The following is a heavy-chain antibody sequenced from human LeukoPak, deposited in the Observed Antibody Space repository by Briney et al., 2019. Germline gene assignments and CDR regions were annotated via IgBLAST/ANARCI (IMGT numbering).Heavy chain of an antibody. V-gene: IGHV4-39*01. D-gene: IGHD7-27*01. Sequence: KPSETLSLTCTVPGGSISSSSYYWGWIRQPPGKGLEWIGSIYYSGSTYYNPSLKSRITISVDTSKNQFSLKLSSVTAADTAVYYCAGQGGTGKGDWGQGILVTVSS. CDR3: AGQGGTGKGD. CDR2: IYYSGST. CDR1: GGSISSSSYY. J-gene: IGHJ4*02.